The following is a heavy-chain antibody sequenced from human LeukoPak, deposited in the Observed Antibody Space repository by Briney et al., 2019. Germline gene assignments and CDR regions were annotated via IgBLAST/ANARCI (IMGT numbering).Heavy chain of an antibody. D-gene: IGHD3-22*01. CDR2: IYYSGSP. CDR3: ARSSVVVVIPWESDYFDY. V-gene: IGHV4-39*07. CDR1: GGSLTSSSYY. Sequence: SETLSLTCTVSGGSLTSSSYYWGWIRQPPGKGLEWIGSIYYSGSPYYKSSLKSRVTISVDTSKNQFSLKLSSVTAADTAVYYCARSSVVVVIPWESDYFDYWGQGTLVTVSS. J-gene: IGHJ4*02.